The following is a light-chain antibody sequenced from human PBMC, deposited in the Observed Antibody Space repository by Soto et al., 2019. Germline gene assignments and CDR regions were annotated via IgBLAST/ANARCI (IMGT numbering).Light chain of an antibody. CDR2: HAS. Sequence: EIVMTQSPDNLSVSPGDTATLSCRASESVSHYLAWYQQKPGQPPRLLIYHASIMATGIPARFSGSGSGTEFTLTISSLLSEDFAVYYCQEYDNRPPWTFGQGTRVEIK. J-gene: IGKJ1*01. CDR1: ESVSHY. CDR3: QEYDNRPPWT. V-gene: IGKV3-15*01.